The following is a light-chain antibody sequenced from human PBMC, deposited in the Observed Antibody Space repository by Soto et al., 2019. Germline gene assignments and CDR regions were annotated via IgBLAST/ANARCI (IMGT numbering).Light chain of an antibody. CDR1: QSVSSH. CDR3: QQRSNWPPVLT. CDR2: GAS. V-gene: IGKV3-11*01. Sequence: EIVLTQSPASLSLSPGERATLSCRASQSVSSHLAWFQQRPGQAPRLLIYGASNRATGIPARFGGSGSGTNFTLTISSLEPEDFAVDYCQQRSNWPPVLTFGGGNQVESK. J-gene: IGKJ4*01.